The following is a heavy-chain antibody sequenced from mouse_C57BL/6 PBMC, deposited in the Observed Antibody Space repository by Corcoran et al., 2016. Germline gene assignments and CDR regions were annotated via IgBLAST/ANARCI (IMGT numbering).Heavy chain of an antibody. Sequence: DVQLQESGPGLVKPSQSLSLTCSVTGYSITSGYYWNWIRQFPGNKLEWMGYISYDGSNNYNPSLKNRISITRDTSKNQFFLKLNSVTTEDTATYYCARGSNYEGFAYWGQGTLVTVSA. CDR2: ISYDGSN. D-gene: IGHD2-5*01. CDR3: ARGSNYEGFAY. J-gene: IGHJ3*01. V-gene: IGHV3-6*01. CDR1: GYSITSGYY.